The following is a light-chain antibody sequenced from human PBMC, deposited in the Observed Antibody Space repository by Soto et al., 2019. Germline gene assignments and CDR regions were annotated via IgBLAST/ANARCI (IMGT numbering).Light chain of an antibody. CDR2: EVS. Sequence: QSALTQPASVSGSPGQSITISCTGTVSDVEGYNLVSWYQQYPGKAPELLIYEVSKRPSGVSNRFSGSKSGYTASLTISGLQAEDEADYYCCSYATYSTFLFGGGTKLTVL. CDR1: VSDVEGYNL. CDR3: CSYATYSTFL. V-gene: IGLV2-23*02. J-gene: IGLJ2*01.